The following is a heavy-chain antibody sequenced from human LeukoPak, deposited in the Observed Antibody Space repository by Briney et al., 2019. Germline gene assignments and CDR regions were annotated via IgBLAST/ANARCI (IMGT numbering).Heavy chain of an antibody. J-gene: IGHJ4*02. CDR2: IYYSGST. Sequence: PSETLSLTCTVSGGSISSSSYYWGWIRQPPGKGLEWIGSIYYSGSTYYNPSLKSRVTISVDTSKNQFSLKLSSVTAADTAVYYCARGRHDYVWGSYQSLDYWGQGTLVTVSS. CDR1: GGSISSSSYY. CDR3: ARGRHDYVWGSYQSLDY. V-gene: IGHV4-39*01. D-gene: IGHD3-16*02.